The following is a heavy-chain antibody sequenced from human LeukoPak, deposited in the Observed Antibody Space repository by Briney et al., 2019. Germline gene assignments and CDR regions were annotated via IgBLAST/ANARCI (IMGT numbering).Heavy chain of an antibody. Sequence: GGSLRLSCVASGFPFSSYWMTWVRQAPGKGLEWVAVISYDGSNKYYADSVKGRFTISRDNSKNTLYLQMNSLRAEDTAVYYCAKESFPMTTVATGFDPWGQGTLVTVSS. CDR2: ISYDGSNK. CDR3: AKESFPMTTVATGFDP. V-gene: IGHV3-30*18. D-gene: IGHD4-11*01. CDR1: GFPFSSYW. J-gene: IGHJ5*02.